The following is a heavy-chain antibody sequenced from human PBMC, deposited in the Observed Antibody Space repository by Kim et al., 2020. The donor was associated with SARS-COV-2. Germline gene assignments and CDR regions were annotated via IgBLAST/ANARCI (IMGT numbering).Heavy chain of an antibody. V-gene: IGHV3-33*01. CDR2: IWYDGSNK. Sequence: GGSLRLSCAASGFTFSSYGMHWVRQAPGKGLEWVAVIWYDGSNKYYADSVKGRFTISRDNSKNTLYLQMNSLRAEDTAVYYCARDYGRVGYSSSPSWYFDLWGRGTLVTVSS. CDR3: ARDYGRVGYSSSPSWYFDL. J-gene: IGHJ2*01. CDR1: GFTFSSYG. D-gene: IGHD6-13*01.